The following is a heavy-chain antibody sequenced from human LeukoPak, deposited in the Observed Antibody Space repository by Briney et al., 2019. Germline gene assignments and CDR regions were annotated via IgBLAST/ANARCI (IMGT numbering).Heavy chain of an antibody. CDR1: GGSFSGYY. CDR2: INHSGST. D-gene: IGHD3-16*02. V-gene: IGHV4-34*01. Sequence: SETLSLTCAVYGGSFSGYYWSWIRQPPGKGLEWIGEINHSGSTNYNPSLKSRVTISVGTSKNQFSLKLSSVTAADTAVYYCARDRQPRPARFDYWGQGTLVTVSS. CDR3: ARDRQPRPARFDY. J-gene: IGHJ4*02.